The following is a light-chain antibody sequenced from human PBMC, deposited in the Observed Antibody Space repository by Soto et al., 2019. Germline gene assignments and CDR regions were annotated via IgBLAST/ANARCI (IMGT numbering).Light chain of an antibody. Sequence: EIVLTQSPGTMSLSPGERATLSCRASQSVSSRSLAWYQQKPGQAPRLLISGASSRAAHIPDRFIGSGSGTDFTLTINQLEPEDFAVYYCQQSDNSPRTYGQGTKVEIK. V-gene: IGKV3-20*01. CDR3: QQSDNSPRT. J-gene: IGKJ1*01. CDR1: QSVSSRS. CDR2: GAS.